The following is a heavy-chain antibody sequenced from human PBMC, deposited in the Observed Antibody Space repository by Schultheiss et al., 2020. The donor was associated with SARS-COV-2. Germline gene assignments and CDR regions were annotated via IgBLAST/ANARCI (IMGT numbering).Heavy chain of an antibody. CDR3: ARHRTMTTSYDAFDI. J-gene: IGHJ3*02. CDR1: GGSFSGYY. Sequence: SETLSLTCAVYGGSFSGYYWSWIRQPPGKGLEWIGRIYTSGSTNYNPSLKSRVTMSVDTSKNQFSLKLSSVTAADTAVYYCARHRTMTTSYDAFDIWGQGTMVTVSS. D-gene: IGHD4-17*01. V-gene: IGHV4-59*10. CDR2: IYTSGST.